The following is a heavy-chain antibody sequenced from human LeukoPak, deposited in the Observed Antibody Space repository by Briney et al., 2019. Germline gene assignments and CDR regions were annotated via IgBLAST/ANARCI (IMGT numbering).Heavy chain of an antibody. V-gene: IGHV4-34*01. D-gene: IGHD1-26*01. CDR1: GGSFSGYY. J-gene: IGHJ3*02. CDR3: ARYSGSYPHDAFDI. Sequence: PSETLSLTCAVYGGSFSGYYWSWIRQPPGKGLEWIGEINRSGSTNYNPSLKSRVTISVDTSKNHFSLKLSSVTAADTAVYYCARYSGSYPHDAFDIWGQGTMVTVSS. CDR2: INRSGST.